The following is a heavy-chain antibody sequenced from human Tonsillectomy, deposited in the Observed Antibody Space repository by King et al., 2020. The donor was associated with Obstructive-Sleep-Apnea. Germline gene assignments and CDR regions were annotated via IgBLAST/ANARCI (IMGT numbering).Heavy chain of an antibody. V-gene: IGHV5-10-1*03. CDR2: IDPSDSYT. D-gene: IGHD1-26*01. Sequence: VQLVESGAEVTEPGKSLRLSCKASGYTFTSFWIYWVRQTPGKGLEWMGRIDPSDSYTNYSPSFQGRVTMSADRSINTAYLQWSSLQASDTAMYYCATKGRISGLEVYWGQGTLVTVSS. CDR1: GYTFTSFW. J-gene: IGHJ4*02. CDR3: ATKGRISGLEVY.